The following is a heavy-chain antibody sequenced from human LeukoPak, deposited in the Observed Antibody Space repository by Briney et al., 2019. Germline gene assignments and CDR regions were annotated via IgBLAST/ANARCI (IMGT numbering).Heavy chain of an antibody. CDR1: GFTFGNYG. CDR3: ARDLGQYYDTSDNWFDP. V-gene: IGHV3-74*01. Sequence: GGTLRLSCAASGFTFGNYGMSWVRQAPGKGLEWVSRINSDGINTSYADSVKGRFTISRDNAKNTLNLQMNSLRAEDTAVYYCARDLGQYYDTSDNWFDPWGQGTLVTVSS. D-gene: IGHD3-22*01. J-gene: IGHJ5*02. CDR2: INSDGINT.